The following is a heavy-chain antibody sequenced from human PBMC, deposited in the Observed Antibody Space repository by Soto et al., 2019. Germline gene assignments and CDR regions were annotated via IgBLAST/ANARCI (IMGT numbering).Heavy chain of an antibody. CDR1: GGSFSGYY. CDR2: INHSGST. J-gene: IGHJ4*02. CDR3: ARAPIHLPDATTPTEPFDY. D-gene: IGHD4-17*01. V-gene: IGHV4-34*01. Sequence: SETLSLTCAVYGGSFSGYYWSWIRQPPGKGLEWIGEINHSGSTNYNPSLKSRVTISVDTSKNQFSLKLSSVTAADTAVYYCARAPIHLPDATTPTEPFDYWGQGTLVTVSS.